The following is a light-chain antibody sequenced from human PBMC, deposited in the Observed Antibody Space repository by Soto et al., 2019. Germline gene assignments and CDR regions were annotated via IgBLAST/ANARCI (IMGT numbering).Light chain of an antibody. CDR2: DAS. Sequence: EIVLTQSPGTMSFSPGERATLSCRASQSVKNSDLAWYQQKPGQAPRLLLYDASSRGTGIPDRFSGSGSGTDFQLSICRRKPQCVAVYYRQHYGCSAPTFGGRTMVETK. J-gene: IGKJ4*01. CDR1: QSVKNSD. CDR3: QHYGCSAPT. V-gene: IGKV3-20*01.